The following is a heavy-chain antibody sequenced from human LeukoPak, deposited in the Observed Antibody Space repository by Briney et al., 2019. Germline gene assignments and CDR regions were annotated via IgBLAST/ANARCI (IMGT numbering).Heavy chain of an antibody. Sequence: GGSLNPSLEPPGFPFGSLELSWVRRAPGRGLEWISYISSRSSTIKYADSVRGRFTISRADARESLFLQMNSLRAEDTAIYYCGASRQYVGAFDIWGQGTLVTVSS. J-gene: IGHJ3*02. D-gene: IGHD3-16*01. CDR2: ISSRSSTI. V-gene: IGHV3-48*03. CDR3: GASRQYVGAFDI. CDR1: GFPFGSLE.